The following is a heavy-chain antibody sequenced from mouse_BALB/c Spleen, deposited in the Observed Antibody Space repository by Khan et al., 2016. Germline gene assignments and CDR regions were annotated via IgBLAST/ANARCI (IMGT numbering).Heavy chain of an antibody. CDR2: INSNAGGT. V-gene: IGHV5-6-3*01. D-gene: IGHD2-14*01. J-gene: IGHJ4*01. CDR3: ARVRQAVDY. Sequence: EMQLVESGGGLEQPGGSLKLSCAASGFTFSTYAMSWVRQTPDKRLELVATINSNAGGTYYPDNLKGRFTISRDDADNTLYLQMSSLKSEDTAMYYCARVRQAVDYWGQGTSVTVSS. CDR1: GFTFSTYA.